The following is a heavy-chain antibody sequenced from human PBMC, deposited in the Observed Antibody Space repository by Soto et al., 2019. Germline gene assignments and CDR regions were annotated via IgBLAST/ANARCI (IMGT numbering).Heavy chain of an antibody. CDR3: ARDIFWESMIFDY. J-gene: IGHJ4*02. V-gene: IGHV3-30-3*01. CDR2: ISYDGSNK. CDR1: GFTFSSYA. D-gene: IGHD3-16*01. Sequence: QVELVESRGGVVQPGRSLRLSCAASGFTFSSYAMHWVRQAPGKGLEWVAVISYDGSNKYYADSVKGRFTISRDNSKNTLYLQMNSLRAEDTAVYYCARDIFWESMIFDYWGQGTLVTVSS.